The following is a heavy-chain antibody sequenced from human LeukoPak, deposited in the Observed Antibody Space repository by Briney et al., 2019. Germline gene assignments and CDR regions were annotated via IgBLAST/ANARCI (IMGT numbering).Heavy chain of an antibody. CDR1: GGSISSGGDS. CDR3: ATNIPVDAFDI. CDR2: IYHRCTT. V-gene: IGHV4-30-2*01. J-gene: IGHJ3*02. D-gene: IGHD1-14*01. Sequence: SETLSLTCAVSGGSISSGGDSGSGSRQPGGRGGQCIAYIYHRCTTYYNPSLKSRVTISVDTSKNQFSLKLSSVTAADTAVYYCATNIPVDAFDIWGQGTMVTVSS.